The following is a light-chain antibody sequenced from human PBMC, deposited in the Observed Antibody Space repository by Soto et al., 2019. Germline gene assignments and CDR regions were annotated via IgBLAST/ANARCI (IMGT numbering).Light chain of an antibody. CDR2: WAS. CDR1: QSVLYSSNNKNY. CDR3: QQYYRPWT. J-gene: IGKJ1*01. Sequence: DIVMTQSPDSLAVSLVERATINCKSSQSVLYSSNNKNYLAWYQQKPGQPPKLLIYWASTPESGVPDRFSGSGSGTDFTLTISSLQAEDVAVYYCQQYYRPWTFGQGTKVEIK. V-gene: IGKV4-1*01.